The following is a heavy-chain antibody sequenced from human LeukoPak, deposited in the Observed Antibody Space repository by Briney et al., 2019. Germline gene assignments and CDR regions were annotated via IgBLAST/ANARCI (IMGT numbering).Heavy chain of an antibody. CDR3: ARGMGGGHNYYYYMDV. V-gene: IGHV4-59*01. CDR2: IYYSGST. D-gene: IGHD3-16*01. Sequence: GSLRLSCAASGFTSSSYEMNWVRQAPGKGLEWIGYIYYSGSTNYNPSLKSRVAISVDTSKNQFSLKLRSVTAADTAVYYCARGMGGGHNYYYYMDVWGKGTTVTISS. CDR1: GFTSSSYE. J-gene: IGHJ6*03.